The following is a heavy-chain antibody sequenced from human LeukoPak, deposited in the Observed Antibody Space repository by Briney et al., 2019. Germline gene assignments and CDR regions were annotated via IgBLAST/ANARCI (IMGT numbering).Heavy chain of an antibody. V-gene: IGHV3-33*01. D-gene: IGHD3-10*01. Sequence: GGSLRLSCAASGFTFSSYGMHWVRQAPGKGLEWVAVIWYDGSNKYYADSVKGRFTISRDNSKNTLYLQMNSLRAEDTAVYYCARDSGSYSIDYWGQGALVTVSS. J-gene: IGHJ4*02. CDR3: ARDSGSYSIDY. CDR2: IWYDGSNK. CDR1: GFTFSSYG.